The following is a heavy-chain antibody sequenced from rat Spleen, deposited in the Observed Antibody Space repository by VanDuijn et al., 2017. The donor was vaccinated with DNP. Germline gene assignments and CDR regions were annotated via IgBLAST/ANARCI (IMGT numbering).Heavy chain of an antibody. CDR1: GFTFSDYA. D-gene: IGHD3-1*01. CDR3: ASPQV. V-gene: IGHV5-17*01. J-gene: IGHJ2*01. CDR2: ISYDGSRT. Sequence: EVQLVESGGGLVQPGRSLKLSCAASGFTFSDYAMAWVRQAPKKGLEWVATISYDGSRTYYRDSVKGRFTISRDNAKSTLYLQMDSLRSEDTATYYCASPQVWGQGVMVTVSS.